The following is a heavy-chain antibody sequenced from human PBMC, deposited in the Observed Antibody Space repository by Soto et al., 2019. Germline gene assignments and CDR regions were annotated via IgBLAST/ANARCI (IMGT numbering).Heavy chain of an antibody. Sequence: SETLSLTCAVSGGSISSGGYSWSWIRQPPGKGLEWIGYIYYSGSTNYNPSLKSRVTISVDTSKNQFSLKLSSVTAADTAVYYCARQGPYGMDVWGQGTTVTVSS. CDR1: GGSISSGGYS. CDR3: ARQGPYGMDV. V-gene: IGHV4-61*08. J-gene: IGHJ6*02. CDR2: IYYSGST.